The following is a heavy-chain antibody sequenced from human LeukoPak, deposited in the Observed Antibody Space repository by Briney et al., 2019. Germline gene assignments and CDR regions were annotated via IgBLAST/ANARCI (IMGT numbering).Heavy chain of an antibody. CDR3: ARYAVLIEENWFDP. CDR2: INPNSGGT. Sequence: GASVKVSCKASGYTSTGYYMHWVRQAPGQGLEWMGWINPNSGGTNYAQKFQGRVTMTRDTSISTAYMELSRLRSDDTAVYYCARYAVLIEENWFDPWGQGTLVTVSS. J-gene: IGHJ5*02. D-gene: IGHD2-8*01. CDR1: GYTSTGYY. V-gene: IGHV1-2*02.